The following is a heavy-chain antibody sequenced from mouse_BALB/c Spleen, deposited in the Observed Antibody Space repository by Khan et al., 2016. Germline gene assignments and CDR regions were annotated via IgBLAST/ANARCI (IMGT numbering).Heavy chain of an antibody. CDR1: GYTFTSYW. CDR2: INPSTGYT. D-gene: IGHD1-1*02. CDR3: ATYDYYYFAY. Sequence: QVQLKQSGAELAKPGASVKMSCKASGYTFTSYWMHWVKQRPGQGLEWIGYINPSTGYTEYNQKFKDKATLTADKSSSTAYMQLSSLTSEDAAVYYFATYDYYYFAYWGQGTTLSVSS. V-gene: IGHV1-7*01. J-gene: IGHJ2*01.